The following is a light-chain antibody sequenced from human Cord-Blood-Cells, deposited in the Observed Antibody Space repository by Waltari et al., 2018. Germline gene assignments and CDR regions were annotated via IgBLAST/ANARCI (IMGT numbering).Light chain of an antibody. V-gene: IGKV1-5*01. CDR3: QQYNSDSWA. J-gene: IGKJ1*01. CDR1: QSISSW. Sequence: DIQMTQSPSTLSASVGDRVTITCRASQSISSWLAWYQQKPGKAPKLLIYDASSLESGVPSRFSGSGSVTEFTLTISSLQPDDLSTYYCQQYNSDSWAFGQGTKVELK. CDR2: DAS.